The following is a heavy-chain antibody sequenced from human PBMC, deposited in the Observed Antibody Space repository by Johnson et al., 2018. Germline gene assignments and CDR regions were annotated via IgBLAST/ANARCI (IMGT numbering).Heavy chain of an antibody. CDR3: ASGRGWLVDY. J-gene: IGHJ4*02. D-gene: IGHD6-19*01. CDR1: SGSISGHY. V-gene: IGHV4-59*11. Sequence: QEQLQESGPGLVKPSEPMSLTCTVSSGSISGHYWSWFRQPPGEGLEWIGYMYYTGSTQYNPPLQSRVTISVDTSKNEFSLKLTSITTADTAVYFCASGRGWLVDYWGQGTLVTVSS. CDR2: MYYTGST.